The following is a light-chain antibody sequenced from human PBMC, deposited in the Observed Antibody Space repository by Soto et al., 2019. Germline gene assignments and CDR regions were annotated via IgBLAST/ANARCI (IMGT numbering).Light chain of an antibody. V-gene: IGKV3-15*01. Sequence: EIVMTQSPATLSVSPGERASLSCRASQSVGSNLAWYQQTAGQAPRLLIYGASTRATGIPARFSGSGSGTEFTITISSLQSEDFAVYSCHQYTNWPYTFGQGTKLEIK. CDR3: HQYTNWPYT. CDR2: GAS. CDR1: QSVGSN. J-gene: IGKJ2*01.